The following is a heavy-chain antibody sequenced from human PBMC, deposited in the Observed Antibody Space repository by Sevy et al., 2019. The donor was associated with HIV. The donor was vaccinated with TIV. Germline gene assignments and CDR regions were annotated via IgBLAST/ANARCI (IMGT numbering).Heavy chain of an antibody. V-gene: IGHV3-53*01. CDR1: GFTVSSKY. CDR3: ATTSSPLYYYALDV. CDR2: IYSGEYT. D-gene: IGHD1-26*01. Sequence: GGSLRLSCAASGFTVSSKYMSWVRQAPGKGLEWVSVIYSGEYTYYADSVKGRFTISRDISKNTLKLEMNNLRAEDTAIYYCATTSSPLYYYALDVWGQGTTVTVSS. J-gene: IGHJ6*02.